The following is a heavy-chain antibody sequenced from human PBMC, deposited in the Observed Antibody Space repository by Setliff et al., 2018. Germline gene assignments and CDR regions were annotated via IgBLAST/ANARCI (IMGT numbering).Heavy chain of an antibody. V-gene: IGHV5-51*01. CDR2: IYPGDSDT. J-gene: IGHJ3*02. CDR3: ARQAIFGSDAFDI. CDR1: GYSFTSYW. D-gene: IGHD3-3*01. Sequence: GESLKISCKGSGYSFTSYWIGWVRQMPGKGQEWMGIIYPGDSDTRCSPSFQGQVTISADKSISTAYLQWSSLKASDTAMYYCARQAIFGSDAFDILGQGTMVTVSS.